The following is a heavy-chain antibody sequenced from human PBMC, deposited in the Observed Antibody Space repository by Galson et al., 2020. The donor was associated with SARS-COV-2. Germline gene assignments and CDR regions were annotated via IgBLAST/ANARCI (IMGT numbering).Heavy chain of an antibody. D-gene: IGHD6-19*01. J-gene: IGHJ6*03. CDR3: ARGGGWDNPYYYYYMDV. Sequence: GESLKISCAASGFTFSSYSMNWVRQAPGKGLEWVSSISSSSYIYYADSVKGRFTISRDNAKNSLYLQMNSLRAEDTAVYYCARGGGWDNPYYYYYMDVWGKGTTVTVSS. V-gene: IGHV3-21*01. CDR1: GFTFSSYS. CDR2: ISSSSYI.